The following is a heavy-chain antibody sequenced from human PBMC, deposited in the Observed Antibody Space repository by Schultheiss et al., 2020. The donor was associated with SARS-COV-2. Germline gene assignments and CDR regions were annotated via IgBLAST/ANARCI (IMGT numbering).Heavy chain of an antibody. Sequence: GGSLRLSCAASGFTFSSYAMSWVRQAPGKGLEWVSAISGSGGSTYYADSVKGRFTISRDNSKNTLYLQMNSLRAEDTAVYYCAKDMYYDFWSGYQIVNFDYWGQGTLVTVSS. J-gene: IGHJ4*02. CDR2: ISGSGGST. CDR3: AKDMYYDFWSGYQIVNFDY. CDR1: GFTFSSYA. D-gene: IGHD3-3*01. V-gene: IGHV3-23*01.